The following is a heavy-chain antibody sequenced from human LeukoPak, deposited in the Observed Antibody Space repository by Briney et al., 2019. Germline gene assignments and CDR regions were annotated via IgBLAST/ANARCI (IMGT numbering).Heavy chain of an antibody. CDR3: ARGKPDDILTGYYPIAVAGQSPTYYYYYGMDV. V-gene: IGHV1-69*04. CDR1: GGTFSSYA. Sequence: SVKVSCKASGGTFSSYAISWVRQAPGQGLEWMGRIIPILGIANYAQKFQGRVTITADKSTSTAYMELSSLRSEDTAVYYCARGKPDDILTGYYPIAVAGQSPTYYYYYGMDVWGQGTTVTVSS. J-gene: IGHJ6*02. CDR2: IIPILGIA. D-gene: IGHD3-9*01.